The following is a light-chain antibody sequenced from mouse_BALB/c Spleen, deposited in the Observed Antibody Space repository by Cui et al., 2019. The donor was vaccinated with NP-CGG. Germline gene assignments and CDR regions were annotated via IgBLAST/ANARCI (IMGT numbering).Light chain of an antibody. CDR3: ALWYSNHWV. CDR1: TGAVTTSNY. Sequence: AVVAQESAPTTSPGETVTLTCRSNTGAVTTSNYANWVQEKPDHVFTGLIGGTNNRAPGVPARFSGSLIGDKAALTITGAQTEDETIYFCALWYSNHWVFGGGTKLTVL. CDR2: GTN. V-gene: IGLV1*01. J-gene: IGLJ1*01.